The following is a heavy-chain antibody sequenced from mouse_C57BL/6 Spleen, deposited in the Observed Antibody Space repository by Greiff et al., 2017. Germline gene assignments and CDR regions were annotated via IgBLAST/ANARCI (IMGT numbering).Heavy chain of an antibody. Sequence: QVQLQQSGAELVKPGASVKLSCKASGYTFTSYWMHWVKQRPGQGLEWIGMIPPNSGSTNYNEKFKSKATLTVDKSSSTAYMQLSSLTSEDSAVYYCAYDYDWYYYAMDYWGQGTSVTVSS. D-gene: IGHD2-4*01. CDR3: AYDYDWYYYAMDY. CDR1: GYTFTSYW. J-gene: IGHJ4*01. V-gene: IGHV1-64*01. CDR2: IPPNSGST.